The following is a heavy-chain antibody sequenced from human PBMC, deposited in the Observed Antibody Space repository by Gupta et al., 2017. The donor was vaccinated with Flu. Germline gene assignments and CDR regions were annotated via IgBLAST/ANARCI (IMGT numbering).Heavy chain of an antibody. Sequence: GFTFSSYSMNWVRQAPGKGLEWVSSISSSSSYIYYADSVKGRFTISRDNAKNSLYLQMNSLRAEDTAVYYCARDRVEQLGLSGMDVWGQGTTVTVSS. J-gene: IGHJ6*02. V-gene: IGHV3-21*01. CDR2: ISSSSSYI. D-gene: IGHD6-13*01. CDR3: ARDRVEQLGLSGMDV. CDR1: GFTFSSYS.